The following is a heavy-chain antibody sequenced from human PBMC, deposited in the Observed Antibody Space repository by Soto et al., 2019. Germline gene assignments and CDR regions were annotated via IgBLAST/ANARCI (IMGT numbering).Heavy chain of an antibody. CDR1: GGSISSSTYY. CDR2: FFIGGNT. Sequence: SGTLSLTCTVSGGSISSSTYYWGWLRQPPGKGLEWIASFFIGGNTYYNPSLKRRVTISVDTSKNQFSLKLSTVTAADTAVYFCARSHGLDIDDYYWGQGILVTVS. V-gene: IGHV4-39*01. D-gene: IGHD3-10*01. J-gene: IGHJ4*02. CDR3: ARSHGLDIDDYY.